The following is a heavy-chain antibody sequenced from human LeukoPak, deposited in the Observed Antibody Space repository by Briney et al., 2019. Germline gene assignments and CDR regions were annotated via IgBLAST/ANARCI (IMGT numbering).Heavy chain of an antibody. J-gene: IGHJ3*02. CDR2: INPNNGGT. CDR3: AGEDNSSGYRPFDI. V-gene: IGHV1-2*06. D-gene: IGHD3-22*01. Sequence: ASVNVSCKASGYTFSGYYIHWVRQAPGQGLEWMGRINPNNGGTNYAQKFQGRVTMTRDMSMSTAYMELSRLRSDDTAVYYCAGEDNSSGYRPFDIWGQGTMVTVPS. CDR1: GYTFSGYY.